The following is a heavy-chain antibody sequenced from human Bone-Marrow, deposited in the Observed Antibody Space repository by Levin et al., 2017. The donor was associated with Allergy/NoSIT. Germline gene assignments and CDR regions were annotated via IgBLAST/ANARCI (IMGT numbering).Heavy chain of an antibody. J-gene: IGHJ4*02. CDR2: ISSSSSTI. Sequence: GESLKISCAASGFTFSSYSMNWVRQAPGKGLEWVSYISSSSSTIYYADSVKGRFTISRDNAKNSLYLQMNSLRDEDTAVYYCARDHTHALYDFWSGPFDYWGQGTLVTVSS. CDR3: ARDHTHALYDFWSGPFDY. V-gene: IGHV3-48*02. D-gene: IGHD3-3*01. CDR1: GFTFSSYS.